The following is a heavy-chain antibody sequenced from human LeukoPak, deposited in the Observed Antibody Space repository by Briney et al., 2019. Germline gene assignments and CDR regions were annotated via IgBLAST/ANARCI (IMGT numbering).Heavy chain of an antibody. CDR1: GGSFSGYY. J-gene: IGHJ4*02. V-gene: IGHV4-34*01. CDR3: ARIMAPRIAAAGIFDY. Sequence: SETLSLTCAVYGGSFSGYYWSWIRQPPGKGLEWIGEINHSGSTNYNPSLKSRVTISVDTSKNQFSLKLSSVTAADTAVYHCARIMAPRIAAAGIFDYWGQGTLVTVSS. CDR2: INHSGST. D-gene: IGHD6-13*01.